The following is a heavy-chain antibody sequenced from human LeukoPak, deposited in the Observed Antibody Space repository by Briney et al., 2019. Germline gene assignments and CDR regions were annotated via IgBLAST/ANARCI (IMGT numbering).Heavy chain of an antibody. CDR1: GYMCSSYG. D-gene: IGHD6-13*01. V-gene: IGHV1-18*04. J-gene: IGHJ4*02. Sequence: ASVKVSCKASGYMCSSYGFSWVRRAPGQGLEWMGWISAYNGNTKYTQDLQGRVTMTTDTATSTAYMELRSLRSDDTAVYYCARDGIGAAGTGDYWGQGTLVTVSS. CDR2: ISAYNGNT. CDR3: ARDGIGAAGTGDY.